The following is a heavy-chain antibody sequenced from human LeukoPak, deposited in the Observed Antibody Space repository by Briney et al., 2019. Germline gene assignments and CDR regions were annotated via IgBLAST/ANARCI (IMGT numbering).Heavy chain of an antibody. D-gene: IGHD3-22*01. J-gene: IGHJ6*03. V-gene: IGHV3-30*02. CDR1: GFTFSSYG. CDR2: IRYDGSNK. Sequence: GGSLRLSCAASGFTFSSYGMHWVRQAPGKGLEWVAFIRYDGSNKYYADSVKGRFTISRDNSKNTLYLQMNSLRAEDTAVYYCAKGPYDSSGQILSYYYYMDVWGKGTTVTVSS. CDR3: AKGPYDSSGQILSYYYYMDV.